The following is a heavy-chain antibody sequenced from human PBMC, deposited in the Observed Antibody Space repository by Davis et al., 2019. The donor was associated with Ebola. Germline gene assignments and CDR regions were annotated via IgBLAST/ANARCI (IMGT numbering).Heavy chain of an antibody. CDR1: GFTFSSYA. CDR3: ARDPGYCSGGSCSNWFDP. CDR2: IKEDASEI. D-gene: IGHD2-15*01. J-gene: IGHJ5*02. V-gene: IGHV3-7*01. Sequence: GGSLRLSCAASGFTFSSYAMSWVRQAPGKGLEWVANIKEDASEINYVDPVRGRFTISRDNAKNSLYLQMNSLRDEDTAVYYCARDPGYCSGGSCSNWFDPWGQGTLVTVSS.